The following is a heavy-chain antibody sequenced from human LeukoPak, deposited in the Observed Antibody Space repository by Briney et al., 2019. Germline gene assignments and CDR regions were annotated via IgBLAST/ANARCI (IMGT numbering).Heavy chain of an antibody. D-gene: IGHD2-15*01. J-gene: IGHJ5*02. CDR3: ARGGGRDWFDP. CDR1: GGSISSYY. Sequence: SETLSLTCTVSGGSISSYYWSWIRQPPGKGPERIGYIYYSGSTNYNPSLKSRVTISVDPSKNQFSLKLSSVTAADTAVYYCARGGGRDWFDPWGQGTLVTVSS. CDR2: IYYSGST. V-gene: IGHV4-59*01.